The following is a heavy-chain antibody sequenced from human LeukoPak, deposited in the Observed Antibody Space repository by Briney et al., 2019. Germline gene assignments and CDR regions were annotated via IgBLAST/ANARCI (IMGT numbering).Heavy chain of an antibody. J-gene: IGHJ4*02. CDR1: GYTFTGYY. V-gene: IGHV1-2*02. Sequence: ASVKVSCKASGYTFTGYYMHWVRQAPGQGLEWMGWINPNSGGTNYAQKFQGRVTMTRDTSISTAYMELSRLRSDDTAVYYCARASGGSSWYRGWRQGTLVTVSS. D-gene: IGHD6-13*01. CDR2: INPNSGGT. CDR3: ARASGGSSWYRG.